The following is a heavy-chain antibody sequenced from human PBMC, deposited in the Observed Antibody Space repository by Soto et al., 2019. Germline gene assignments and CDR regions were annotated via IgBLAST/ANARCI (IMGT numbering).Heavy chain of an antibody. V-gene: IGHV4-39*01. CDR1: GGSISSSSYY. J-gene: IGHJ1*01. Sequence: QLQLQESGPGLVKPSETLSLTCTVSGGSISSSSYYWGWIRQPPGKGLEWIGSIYYSGSTSYNPSLKSRVTLSVDTSKNQFSLKLCSVTAADTAVYYCARHGAWGYVSPHQHWCQGNLVTVSS. D-gene: IGHD3-16*01. CDR3: ARHGAWGYVSPHQH. CDR2: IYYSGST.